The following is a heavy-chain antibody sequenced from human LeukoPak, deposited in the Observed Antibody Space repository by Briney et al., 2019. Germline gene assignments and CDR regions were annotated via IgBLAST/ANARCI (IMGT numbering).Heavy chain of an antibody. CDR3: ATEMATIGKPIDY. Sequence: PSETLSLTCAVYGGSFSGYYWSWIRQPPGKGLEWIGEINHSGSTNYNPSPKSRVTISVDTSKNQFSLKLSSVTAADTAVYYCATEMATIGKPIDYWGQGTLVTVSS. D-gene: IGHD5-24*01. V-gene: IGHV4-34*01. J-gene: IGHJ4*02. CDR1: GGSFSGYY. CDR2: INHSGST.